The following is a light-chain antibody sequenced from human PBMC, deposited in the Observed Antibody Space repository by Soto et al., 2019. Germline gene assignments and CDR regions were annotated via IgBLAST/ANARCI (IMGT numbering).Light chain of an antibody. V-gene: IGKV1-5*01. CDR1: QSLNSW. J-gene: IGKJ1*01. CDR2: DAS. CDR3: QRYNSFSQT. Sequence: DIQMTQSPSTLSASVGDRLTIACRATQSLNSWVAWFQQKPGKAPKVLIYDASTSDSGVPPRFSGSGAVTEFTPTSNSLQPDAVETYYCQRYNSFSQTFGQGTKVDI.